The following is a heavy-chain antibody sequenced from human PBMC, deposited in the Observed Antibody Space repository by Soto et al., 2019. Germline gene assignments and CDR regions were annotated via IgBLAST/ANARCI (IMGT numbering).Heavy chain of an antibody. CDR1: GFIFSSYG. CDR2: VSGSGGST. D-gene: IGHD1-26*01. CDR3: AKNIRAESGSYFDF. J-gene: IGHJ4*02. V-gene: IGHV3-23*01. Sequence: QLLESGGGLVQPGGSLRLSCAASGFIFSSYGMSWVRQAPGKGLEWVSAVSGSGGSTYYADSVKGRLTISRDNSKNTLYLQMNVLSGEDTALYYCAKNIRAESGSYFDFWGQGILVTVSS.